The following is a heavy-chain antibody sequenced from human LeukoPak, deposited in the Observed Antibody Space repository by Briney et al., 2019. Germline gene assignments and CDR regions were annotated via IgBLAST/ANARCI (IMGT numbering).Heavy chain of an antibody. CDR1: GFAFSSHA. J-gene: IGHJ4*02. CDR3: AKGLSGYVVDYFDY. D-gene: IGHD5-12*01. V-gene: IGHV3-23*01. CDR2: IDISGGST. Sequence: PGGSLRLPCAASGFAFSSHAMCWVRQAPGKGLEWVSSIDISGGSTYYADSAEGRFTISRDNSKNTLYLQMNSLRAEDTAVYYCAKGLSGYVVDYFDYWGQGTLVTVSS.